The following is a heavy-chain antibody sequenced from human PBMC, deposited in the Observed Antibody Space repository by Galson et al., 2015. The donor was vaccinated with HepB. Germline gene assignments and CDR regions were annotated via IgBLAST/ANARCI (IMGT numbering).Heavy chain of an antibody. V-gene: IGHV3-64D*06. CDR1: GFTFSSYA. J-gene: IGHJ4*02. CDR3: VKDGGAAYYYDSSGYPGDYFDY. CDR2: ISSNGGST. Sequence: SLRLSCAASGFTFSSYAMHWVRQAPGKGLEYVSAISSNGGSTYYADSVKGRFTISRDNSKNTLYLQMSSLRAEDTAVYYCVKDGGAAYYYDSSGYPGDYFDYWGQGTLVTVSS. D-gene: IGHD3-22*01.